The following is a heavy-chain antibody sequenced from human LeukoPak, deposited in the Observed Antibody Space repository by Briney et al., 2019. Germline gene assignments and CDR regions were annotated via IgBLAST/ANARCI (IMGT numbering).Heavy chain of an antibody. V-gene: IGHV4-59*01. CDR1: GGSISTFS. CDR2: IYLKST. CDR3: ARDTTVASGMQY. D-gene: IGHD6-19*01. J-gene: IGHJ4*02. Sequence: PSETLSLTCTVSGGSISTFSWSWIRQFPGKGLEWIGSIYLKSTNYNPSLKRRVAISVDTSKNQFSLRLDSVTTADTAVYYCARDTTVASGMQYWGQGTLVTVSS.